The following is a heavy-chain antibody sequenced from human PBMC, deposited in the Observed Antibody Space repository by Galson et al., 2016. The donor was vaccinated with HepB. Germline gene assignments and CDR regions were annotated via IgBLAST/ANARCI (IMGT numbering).Heavy chain of an antibody. V-gene: IGHV3-64*04. CDR3: ARRVLPSGGDRGGYFDL. Sequence: SLRLSCAASGFSFSSYAMDWVRQAPGKGLEFVSGITNNGDTTDYADSVKGRFTISRDNSKNTLYLQMSSLKASDTAIYYCARRVLPSGGDRGGYFDLWGRGTLVTVSS. CDR1: GFSFSSYA. D-gene: IGHD1-26*01. CDR2: ITNNGDTT. J-gene: IGHJ2*01.